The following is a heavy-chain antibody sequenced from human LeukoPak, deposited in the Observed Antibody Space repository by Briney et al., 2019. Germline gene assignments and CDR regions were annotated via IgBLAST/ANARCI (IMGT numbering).Heavy chain of an antibody. CDR2: IYSGGST. CDR1: GFSFTNFW. Sequence: PGGSLRLSCAVSGFSFTNFWMSWVRQAPGKGLEWVSVIYSGGSTYYADSVKGRFTISRDNSKNTLYLQMNSLRAEDTAVYYCARERDYFDYWGQGTLVTVSS. CDR3: ARERDYFDY. J-gene: IGHJ4*02. V-gene: IGHV3-53*01.